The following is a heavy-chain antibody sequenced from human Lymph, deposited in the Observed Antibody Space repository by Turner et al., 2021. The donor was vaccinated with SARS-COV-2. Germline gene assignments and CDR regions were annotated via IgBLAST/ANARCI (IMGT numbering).Heavy chain of an antibody. Sequence: EVQLVESGGGLVKPGGSLRLSCAASGFTFSTYSMNWVRQAPGKGLEWISSISSSSSYIYYADSVKGRFTISRDDAKNSLYLQMNSLRAEDTAVYYCARDIPTTAVYFDYWGQGTLVTVSS. CDR3: ARDIPTTAVYFDY. J-gene: IGHJ4*02. V-gene: IGHV3-21*01. CDR1: GFTFSTYS. D-gene: IGHD4-17*01. CDR2: ISSSSSYI.